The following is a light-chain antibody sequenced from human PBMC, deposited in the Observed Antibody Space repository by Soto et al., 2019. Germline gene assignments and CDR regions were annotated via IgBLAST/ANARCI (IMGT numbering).Light chain of an antibody. V-gene: IGLV2-11*01. J-gene: IGLJ2*01. CDR1: TSDVGGYNY. CDR3: CSYAGTYTV. CDR2: DVS. Sequence: QSALTQPRSVSGSPGQSVTISSTGITSDVGGYNYVSWYQQHPGKAPKLMIYDVSKRPSGVPDRFSGSKSGNTASLTISGLQADDEADYYCCSYAGTYTVFGGGTKLTVL.